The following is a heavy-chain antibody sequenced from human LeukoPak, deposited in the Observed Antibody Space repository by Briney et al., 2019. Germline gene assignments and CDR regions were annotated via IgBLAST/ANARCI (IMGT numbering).Heavy chain of an antibody. D-gene: IGHD6-19*01. CDR2: IIPILGLA. J-gene: IGHJ4*02. Sequence: SVKVSCKASGGDFSRYAISWVRQAPGRGLEWVGRIIPILGLANYAQKFQDRVTITADKSASTAHMQLSSLRSEDTAVYYCASGRGSRAGFNGDYFDFWGQGALVTVSS. CDR1: GGDFSRYA. V-gene: IGHV1-69*04. CDR3: ASGRGSRAGFNGDYFDF.